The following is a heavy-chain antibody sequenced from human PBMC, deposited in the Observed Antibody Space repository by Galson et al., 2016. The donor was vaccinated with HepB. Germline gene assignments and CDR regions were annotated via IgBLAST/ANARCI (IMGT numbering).Heavy chain of an antibody. V-gene: IGHV5-51*01. Sequence: SGAEVNKPGESLKISCKTSGYTFTTYWIVWVRQMPGKGLEWMGMIYPADSATTYSPSFQGQVTISADKSISPAYLQWSSLKASGTATYYCARHIRSGGSGGYSRFMDVWGQGTTVTGSS. J-gene: IGHJ6*02. D-gene: IGHD3-10*01. CDR2: IYPADSAT. CDR1: GYTFTTYW. CDR3: ARHIRSGGSGGYSRFMDV.